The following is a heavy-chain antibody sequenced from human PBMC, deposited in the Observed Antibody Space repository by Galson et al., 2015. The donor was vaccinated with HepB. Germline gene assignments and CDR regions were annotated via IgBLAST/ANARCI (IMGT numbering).Heavy chain of an antibody. V-gene: IGHV3-23*01. J-gene: IGHJ4*02. CDR1: GFTFSSLG. CDR3: AKGTTNIDY. CDR2: IGVNAGNT. Sequence: SLRLSCAASGFTFSSLGMTWVRQAPGKGLECVSAIGVNAGNTDYADSVKGRFTISRDNSKNMLYLQMNNLRAEDTAVYYCAKGTTNIDYWGQRTLVTVSS. D-gene: IGHD1-1*01.